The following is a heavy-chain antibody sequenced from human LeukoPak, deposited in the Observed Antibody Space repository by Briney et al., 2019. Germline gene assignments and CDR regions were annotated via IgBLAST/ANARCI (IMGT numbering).Heavy chain of an antibody. Sequence: SETLSLTCAVYGESLSNYYWSWIRQPPGKGLEWIGYIYDSGSTNYNPSLKSRVTISVDTSKNQFSLKLSSVTAADTAVYYCACLTTADAFDIWGQGTMVTVSS. V-gene: IGHV4-59*01. D-gene: IGHD3-22*01. CDR3: ACLTTADAFDI. CDR2: IYDSGST. CDR1: GESLSNYY. J-gene: IGHJ3*02.